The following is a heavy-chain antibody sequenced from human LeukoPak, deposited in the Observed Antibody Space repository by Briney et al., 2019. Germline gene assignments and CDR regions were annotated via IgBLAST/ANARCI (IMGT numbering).Heavy chain of an antibody. Sequence: GSLRLSCAASGFTFSSYGMHWVRQAPGKGLEWIGSIYYSGSTYYNPSLKSRLTISVDTSRNQFSLKLSSVTAADTAMYYCARHMHCTSTSCYPPLNWFDPWGQGTLVTVSS. CDR3: ARHMHCTSTSCYPPLNWFDP. CDR2: IYYSGST. CDR1: GFTFSSYG. D-gene: IGHD2-2*01. V-gene: IGHV4-39*01. J-gene: IGHJ5*02.